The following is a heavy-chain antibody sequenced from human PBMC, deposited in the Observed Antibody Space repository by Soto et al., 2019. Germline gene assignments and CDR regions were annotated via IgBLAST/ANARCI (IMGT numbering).Heavy chain of an antibody. CDR3: ARKPHWQYWYFDL. J-gene: IGHJ2*01. CDR1: GFAFPNHG. V-gene: IGHV3-20*01. Sequence: EVQLVESGGSVIRPGGSLRLSCAASGFAFPNHGMAWVRQVPGKGLEWVAGISGSGVNAGYADSVKGRFTISRDNGDNSLYLEINNLGVEDTALYHCARKPHWQYWYFDLWGRGTLVTVSS. CDR2: ISGSGVNA. D-gene: IGHD1-1*01.